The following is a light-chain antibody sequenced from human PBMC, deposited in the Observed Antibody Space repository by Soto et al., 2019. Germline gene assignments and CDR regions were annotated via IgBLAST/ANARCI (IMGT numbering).Light chain of an antibody. V-gene: IGLV2-14*01. CDR3: NSYTSRGTYL. CDR1: TSDVGNYNY. J-gene: IGLJ1*01. CDR2: EVS. Sequence: QSALTQPASVSGSPGQSITISCTGTTSDVGNYNYVSWYQHHPGQAPKLMIYEVSNRPSGVSNRFSGSKSGNTASLTISGLQAEDEADYYCNSYTSRGTYLFGSGTKVTVL.